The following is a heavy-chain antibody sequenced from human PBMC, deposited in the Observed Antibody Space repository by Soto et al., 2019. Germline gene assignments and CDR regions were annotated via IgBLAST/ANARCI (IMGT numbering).Heavy chain of an antibody. CDR2: IYHSGST. D-gene: IGHD6-19*01. J-gene: IGHJ5*02. CDR1: GGSISSGGYS. V-gene: IGHV4-30-2*01. Sequence: ASETLSLTCAVSGGSISSGGYSWSWIRQPPGKGLEWIGYIYHSGSTYYNPSLKSRVTISVDTSKNQFSLKLSSVTAADTAVYYCARWIGYSSGWETYNWFDPWGQGTLVTVSS. CDR3: ARWIGYSSGWETYNWFDP.